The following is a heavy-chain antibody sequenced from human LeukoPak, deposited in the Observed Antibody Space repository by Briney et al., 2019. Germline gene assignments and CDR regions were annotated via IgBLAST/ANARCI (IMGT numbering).Heavy chain of an antibody. J-gene: IGHJ4*02. V-gene: IGHV4-34*01. Sequence: SETLSLTCAVYGGSPSGYYWSWIRQPPGKGLEWIGEINHSGTTNYSPSLKSRVTISLDTSKNQFSLKLNSVTAADTAVYYCAREYYYGSGSARAFDLWGRGTLVTVSS. CDR1: GGSPSGYY. D-gene: IGHD3-10*01. CDR3: AREYYYGSGSARAFDL. CDR2: INHSGTT.